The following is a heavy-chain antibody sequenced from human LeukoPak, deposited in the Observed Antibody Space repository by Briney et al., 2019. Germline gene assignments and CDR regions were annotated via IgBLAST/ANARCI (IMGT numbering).Heavy chain of an antibody. CDR3: ARDLAYYDSSGYGLSFDY. CDR2: ISYDGSNK. D-gene: IGHD3-22*01. V-gene: IGHV3-30*04. Sequence: GRSLRLSCAASGFTFSSYAMHWVRQAPGKGLEWVAVISYDGSNKYYADSVKGRFTISRDNSKNTLYLQMNSLRAEDTAVYYCARDLAYYDSSGYGLSFDYWGQGTLVTVSS. CDR1: GFTFSSYA. J-gene: IGHJ4*02.